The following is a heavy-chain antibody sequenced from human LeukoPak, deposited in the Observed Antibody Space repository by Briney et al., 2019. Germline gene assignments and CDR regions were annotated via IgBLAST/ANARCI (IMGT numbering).Heavy chain of an antibody. D-gene: IGHD3-9*01. CDR1: GYSFTSYW. J-gene: IGHJ3*02. Sequence: GESLKISCKGSGYSFTSYWISWVRQMPGKGLEWMGRIDPSDSYTNYSPSFQGHVTISADKSISTAYLQWSSLKASDTAMYHCARHLARKYDILTGYHDAFDIWGQGTMVTVSS. V-gene: IGHV5-10-1*01. CDR3: ARHLARKYDILTGYHDAFDI. CDR2: IDPSDSYT.